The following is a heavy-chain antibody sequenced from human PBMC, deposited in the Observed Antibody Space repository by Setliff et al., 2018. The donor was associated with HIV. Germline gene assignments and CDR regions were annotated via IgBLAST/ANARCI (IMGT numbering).Heavy chain of an antibody. V-gene: IGHV4-34*01. CDR1: GGSFSGCY. D-gene: IGHD3-10*01. CDR3: AREAYFFASGTYYFDS. Sequence: PSETLSLTCAVYGGSFSGCYWSWIRQPPGKGLEWIGEINHSGSTNYNPSLKSRVTISVDTSKNQFSLKLSSVTAADTALYFCAREAYFFASGTYYFDSWGQGTLVTVSS. CDR2: INHSGST. J-gene: IGHJ4*02.